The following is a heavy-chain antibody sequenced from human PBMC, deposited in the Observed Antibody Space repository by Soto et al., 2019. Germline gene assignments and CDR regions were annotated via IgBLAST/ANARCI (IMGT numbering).Heavy chain of an antibody. D-gene: IGHD1-1*01. CDR2: IHTSETL. V-gene: IGHV4-4*07. Sequence: QVQLQESGPGLVQPSATLSLTCAVSAVSINSFYWAWVPETTGMGLEWVGTIHTSETLDYNPSLMGLIFMSVYTTKNQFSPILGFVTAAVTAVYFCLRVVNWRGLVVWGQGVAVSVAS. CDR3: LRVVNWRGLVV. J-gene: IGHJ6*02. CDR1: AVSINSFY.